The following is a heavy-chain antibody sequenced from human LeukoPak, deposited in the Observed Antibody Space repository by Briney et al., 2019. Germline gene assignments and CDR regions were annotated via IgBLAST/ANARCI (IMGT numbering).Heavy chain of an antibody. V-gene: IGHV3-48*03. CDR3: ARSVGATNY. CDR2: ISSSSSTI. Sequence: PGGSLRLSCAASGFTFSSYEMNWVRQAPGKGLEWVSYISSSSSTIYYADYVKGRFTISRDNAKNSLYLQMNSLRAEDTAVYYCARSVGATNYWGQGTLVTVSS. D-gene: IGHD1-26*01. J-gene: IGHJ4*02. CDR1: GFTFSSYE.